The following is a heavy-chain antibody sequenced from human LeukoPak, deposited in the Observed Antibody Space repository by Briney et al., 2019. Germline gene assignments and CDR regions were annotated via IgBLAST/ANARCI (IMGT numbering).Heavy chain of an antibody. CDR2: IYYSGST. CDR1: GGSTSSSSYY. V-gene: IGHV4-39*07. D-gene: IGHD4-17*01. Sequence: SETLSLTCTVSGGSTSSSSYYWGWIRQPPGKGLEWIGSIYYSGSTYYNPSLKSRVTMSVDTSKNQFSLKLSSVTAADTAVYYCARASDDYAYYYYYYMDVWGKGTTVTVSS. J-gene: IGHJ6*03. CDR3: ARASDDYAYYYYYYMDV.